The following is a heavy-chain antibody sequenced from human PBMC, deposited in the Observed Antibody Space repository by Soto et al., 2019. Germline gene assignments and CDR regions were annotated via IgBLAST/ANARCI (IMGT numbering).Heavy chain of an antibody. D-gene: IGHD1-1*01. CDR1: GFSFNTSG. CDR3: ATKVRATNDLYYGMDV. V-gene: IGHV3-30*03. J-gene: IGHJ6*02. CDR2: IGFDGSQQ. Sequence: PVGSLRLSCAASGFSFNTSGMHWVRQAPGKGLEWVAVIGFDGSQQFYGDSVRGRFTISRDNSKNTLFLQMKSLTPEDTAVYYCATKVRATNDLYYGMDVWGQGTTVTVSS.